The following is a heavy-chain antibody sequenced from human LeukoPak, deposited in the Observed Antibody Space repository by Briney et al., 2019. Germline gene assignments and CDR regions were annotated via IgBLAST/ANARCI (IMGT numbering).Heavy chain of an antibody. CDR3: ARDITGSFDY. CDR1: GGSISSSSYY. J-gene: IGHJ4*02. CDR2: IYYSGST. D-gene: IGHD1-14*01. V-gene: IGHV4-39*07. Sequence: SETLSLTCTVSGGSISSSSYYWGWIRQPPGKGLVWIGSIYYSGSTYYNPSLKSRVTISVDTSKNQFSLKLSSVTAADTAVYYCARDITGSFDYWGQGNLVTVSS.